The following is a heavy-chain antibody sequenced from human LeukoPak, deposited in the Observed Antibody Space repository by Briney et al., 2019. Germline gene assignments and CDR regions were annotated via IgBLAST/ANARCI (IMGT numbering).Heavy chain of an antibody. CDR3: AKDRPNYHESNGHYYRLNGDS. CDR1: GFTFNIYA. V-gene: IGHV3-23*01. Sequence: PGGSLRLSCAASGFTFNIYAMSWVRQAPGKGLEWVSSITSSGDATFHADSVKDRFTIPRDNSKSTLYLKMSRLRVEDTAVYYSAKDRPNYHESNGHYYRLNGDSWGQGTLVTVSS. D-gene: IGHD3-22*01. J-gene: IGHJ5*01. CDR2: ITSSGDAT.